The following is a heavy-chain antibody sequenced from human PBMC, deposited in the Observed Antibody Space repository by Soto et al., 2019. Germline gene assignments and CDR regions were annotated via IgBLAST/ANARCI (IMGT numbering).Heavy chain of an antibody. CDR2: IYYSGST. J-gene: IGHJ4*02. CDR1: GDSMRSFY. V-gene: IGHV4-59*01. CDR3: TRVGGYYGDYPNFDY. Sequence: NPSETLSLTCTVYGDSMRSFYWSWIRQPPGKGLEWIGNIYYSGSTNYNPSRKSRVTMSVDMSRNQVSLKLSSVTAADTAVYYCTRVGGYYGDYPNFDYWGQGVLVTVSS. D-gene: IGHD4-17*01.